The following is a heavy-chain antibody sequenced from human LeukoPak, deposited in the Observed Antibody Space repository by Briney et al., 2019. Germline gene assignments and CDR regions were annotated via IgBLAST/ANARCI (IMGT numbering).Heavy chain of an antibody. CDR2: IRYDGSHQ. J-gene: IGHJ4*02. CDR3: ANLGPTQLGDY. D-gene: IGHD7-27*01. Sequence: QPGGSLRLSCAASGFSFKTYGMHWVRQAPGKGLEWVAFIRYDGSHQYYADSVKGRVTISRDNSKNTLYLQMNSLRAEDTAVYYCANLGPTQLGDYWGQGTLVTVSS. CDR1: GFSFKTYG. V-gene: IGHV3-30*02.